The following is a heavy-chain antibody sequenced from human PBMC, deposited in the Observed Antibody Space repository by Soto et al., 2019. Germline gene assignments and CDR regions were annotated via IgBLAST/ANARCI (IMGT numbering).Heavy chain of an antibody. V-gene: IGHV1-18*01. CDR1: GYTFTSYG. J-gene: IGHJ4*02. Sequence: ASVTVSCKASGYTFTSYGISWVRQAPGQGLEWMGWISAYNGNTNYAQKLQGRVTMTTDTSTSTAYMELRSLRSDDTAVYYCARDYRDYYDSSGYYGTEFDYRGQGTLVTVSS. CDR2: ISAYNGNT. D-gene: IGHD3-22*01. CDR3: ARDYRDYYDSSGYYGTEFDY.